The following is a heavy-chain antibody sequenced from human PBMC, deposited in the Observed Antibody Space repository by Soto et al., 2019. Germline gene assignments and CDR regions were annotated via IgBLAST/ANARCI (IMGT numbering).Heavy chain of an antibody. J-gene: IGHJ6*03. V-gene: IGHV4-31*03. D-gene: IGHD3-10*02. Sequence: SETLSLTCSVSGGSISSGYYWAWIRQHPGKGLEWIGYIYYSGNTYYNPSLKSRVTISVDTSKNQFSLKLSSVTAADTAVYYCASTDYVAYYMDVWGQGTTVTVSS. CDR3: ASTDYVAYYMDV. CDR1: GGSISSGYY. CDR2: IYYSGNT.